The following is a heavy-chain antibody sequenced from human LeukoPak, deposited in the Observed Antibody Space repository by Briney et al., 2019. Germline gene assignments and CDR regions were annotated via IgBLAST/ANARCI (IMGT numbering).Heavy chain of an antibody. Sequence: ASVKVSCKASGYTFTCYYMHWVRQAPGQGLEWMGWINPNSGGTNYAQKFQVRVTMTRDTSISTAYMELSRLRSDDTAVYYCARAVGATVPGDYWGQGTLVTVSS. CDR2: INPNSGGT. CDR3: ARAVGATVPGDY. V-gene: IGHV1-2*02. D-gene: IGHD1-26*01. CDR1: GYTFTCYY. J-gene: IGHJ4*02.